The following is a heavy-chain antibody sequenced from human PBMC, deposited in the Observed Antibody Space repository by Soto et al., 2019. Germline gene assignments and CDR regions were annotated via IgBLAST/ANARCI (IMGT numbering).Heavy chain of an antibody. Sequence: PSETLSLTCAVYCGSFSGYYWSWIRQPPGKGLEWIGEINHSGSTNYNPSLKSRVTISVDTSKNQFSLKLSSVTAADTAVYYCARGGGYCSGGSCYSGNWFYPWGQGTLVTVSS. CDR3: ARGGGYCSGGSCYSGNWFYP. CDR1: CGSFSGYY. D-gene: IGHD2-15*01. V-gene: IGHV4-34*01. J-gene: IGHJ5*02. CDR2: INHSGST.